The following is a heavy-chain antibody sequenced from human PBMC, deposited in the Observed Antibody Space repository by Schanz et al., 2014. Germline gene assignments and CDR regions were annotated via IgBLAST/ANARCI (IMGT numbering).Heavy chain of an antibody. Sequence: EVQLVESGGGLIQPWGSLRLSCAASGFSVSSNFMTWVRQAPGKGLEWVAGISGAGGSTYYVDSVKGRFTISRDNSRNTMYLQMTGLRAEDTAIYYCAKGKDSPYYFDDWGQGTLVTVSS. CDR2: ISGAGGST. V-gene: IGHV3-23*04. CDR1: GFSVSSNF. D-gene: IGHD2-15*01. J-gene: IGHJ4*02. CDR3: AKGKDSPYYFDD.